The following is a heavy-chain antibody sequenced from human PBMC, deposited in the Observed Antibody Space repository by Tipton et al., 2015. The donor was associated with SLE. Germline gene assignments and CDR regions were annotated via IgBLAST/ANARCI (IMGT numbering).Heavy chain of an antibody. J-gene: IGHJ4*02. CDR3: ARANGAGSTTTLFDY. CDR1: GGSISSDDYY. Sequence: LRLSCTVSGGSISSDDYYWTWIRQHPGKGLEWIGYTSKSGSTYYTPSLKSRVTISIDTSRNQLSLKVTSVTAADAAVYYCARANGAGSTTTLFDYWGQGALVAVSS. CDR2: TSKSGST. V-gene: IGHV4-30-4*08. D-gene: IGHD3-10*01.